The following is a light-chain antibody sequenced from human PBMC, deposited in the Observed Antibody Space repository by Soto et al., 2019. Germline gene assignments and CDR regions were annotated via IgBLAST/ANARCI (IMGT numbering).Light chain of an antibody. V-gene: IGLV2-14*03. Sequence: QSVLTQPACVSGSPGQSITLSCTGTSSDVGGHHGVSWYQQYPGKAPKLILYDVSFRPSGVSDRFSGSKSGNTASLTISGLQADDEADYYCCSYRSVTTIFGGGTKVTVL. CDR3: CSYRSVTTI. CDR1: SSDVGGHHG. CDR2: DVS. J-gene: IGLJ2*01.